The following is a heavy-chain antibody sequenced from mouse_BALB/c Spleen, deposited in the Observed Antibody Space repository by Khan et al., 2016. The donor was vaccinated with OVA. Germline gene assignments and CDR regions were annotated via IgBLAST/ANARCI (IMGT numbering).Heavy chain of an antibody. V-gene: IGHV1-77*01. Sequence: QVQLQQSGAELARPGASVKLSCKASGYTFTDYNINWVKQRTGQGLEWIGEIYPGSNNTYYNEKFKGKATLPADKSSSTAYLQLSSLTSEDSAVFCCAREWGAWFPYWGQGTLVTVSA. CDR1: GYTFTDYN. J-gene: IGHJ3*01. CDR3: AREWGAWFPY. CDR2: IYPGSNNT.